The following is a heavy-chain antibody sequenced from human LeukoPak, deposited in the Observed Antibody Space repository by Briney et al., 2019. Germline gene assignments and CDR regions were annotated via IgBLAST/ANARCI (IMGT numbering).Heavy chain of an antibody. CDR3: ASYDFWSGYTYDH. D-gene: IGHD3-3*01. CDR1: GGSFSGYY. J-gene: IGHJ4*02. Sequence: PSETLSLTCAVYGGSFSGYYWSWIRQPPGKGLEWIGEINHSGSTNYNPSLKSRVTISVDTSKNQFSLKLSSVTAADTAVYYCASYDFWSGYTYDHWGQGTLVTVSS. V-gene: IGHV4-34*01. CDR2: INHSGST.